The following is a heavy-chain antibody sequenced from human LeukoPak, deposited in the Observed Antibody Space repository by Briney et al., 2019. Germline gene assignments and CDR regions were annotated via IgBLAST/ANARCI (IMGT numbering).Heavy chain of an antibody. V-gene: IGHV3-21*01. CDR2: ISSSGSYI. CDR1: GFTFSSYS. CDR3: ARAIQGSGTPIRIDY. Sequence: GGSLRLSCAASGFTFSSYSMNWVRQAPGKGLEWVSSISSSGSYIYYADSVKGRFTISRDNAKNSLYLQMNSLRAEDTAVYYCARAIQGSGTPIRIDYWGQGTLVTVSS. D-gene: IGHD2-2*01. J-gene: IGHJ4*02.